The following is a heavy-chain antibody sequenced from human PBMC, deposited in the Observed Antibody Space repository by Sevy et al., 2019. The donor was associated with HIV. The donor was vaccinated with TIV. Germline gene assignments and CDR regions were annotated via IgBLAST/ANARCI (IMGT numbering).Heavy chain of an antibody. CDR1: GFTFSSSI. V-gene: IGHV3-48*02. D-gene: IGHD4-17*01. CDR2: ISGTGSTI. J-gene: IGHJ5*02. CDR3: ARSDYGDYVGRFDP. Sequence: GSLRLSCAASGFTFSSSIINWVRQAPGKGLEWVSSISGTGSTIYYADSVKGRFTISRDNAKNSLYLQMHSLRDEDTAVYYCARSDYGDYVGRFDPWGQGTLVTVSS.